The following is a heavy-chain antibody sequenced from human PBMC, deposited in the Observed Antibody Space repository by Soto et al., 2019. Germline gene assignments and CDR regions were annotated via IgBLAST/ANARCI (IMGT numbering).Heavy chain of an antibody. CDR2: ISSSSYI. Sequence: GGSLRLSCAASGFTFSSYSMNWVRQAPGKGLEWVSSISSSSYIYYADSVKGRFTISRDNAKNSLYLQMNSLRAEDTAVYYCARLGCSSTSCYLPYGMDVWGQGTTVTVSS. J-gene: IGHJ6*02. V-gene: IGHV3-21*01. CDR1: GFTFSSYS. D-gene: IGHD2-2*01. CDR3: ARLGCSSTSCYLPYGMDV.